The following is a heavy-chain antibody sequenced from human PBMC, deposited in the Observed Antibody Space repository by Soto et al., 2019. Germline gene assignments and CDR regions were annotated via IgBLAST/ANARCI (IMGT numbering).Heavy chain of an antibody. CDR2: IYYSGST. Sequence: SETLSLTCTVSGGSISSYYWSWIRQPPGKGLEWIGYIYYSGSTNYNPSLKSRVTISVYTSKNQFSLKLSSVTAADTAVYYCARARRWLGERYLDYLGPGTLVTVSS. CDR1: GGSISSYY. J-gene: IGHJ4*02. V-gene: IGHV4-59*01. D-gene: IGHD3-10*01. CDR3: ARARRWLGERYLDY.